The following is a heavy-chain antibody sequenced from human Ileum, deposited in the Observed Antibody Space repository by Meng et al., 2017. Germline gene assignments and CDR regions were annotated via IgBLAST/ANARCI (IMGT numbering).Heavy chain of an antibody. CDR1: GCTFSSHW. D-gene: IGHD3-22*01. V-gene: IGHV3-74*03. CDR2: INTDGSTT. Sequence: VRRVESGGGLVAPGGSLRLSCAASGCTFSSHWLNWVRQAPGKGLVWASRINTDGSTTTYADSVKGRFTISRDNAKNTVFLQMNSLRAEDTAVYYCVGMTVGWGQGTLVTVSS. CDR3: VGMTVG. J-gene: IGHJ4*02.